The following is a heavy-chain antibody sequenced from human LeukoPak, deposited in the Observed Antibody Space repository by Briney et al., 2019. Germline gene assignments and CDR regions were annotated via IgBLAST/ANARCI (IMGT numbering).Heavy chain of an antibody. V-gene: IGHV4-38-2*02. CDR1: GCSISSGYY. J-gene: IGHJ5*02. Sequence: SETLSLTCTVSGCSISSGYYWGWIRQPPGKGLEWIGSFYDSGNTYYNPSLKSRVTISVDTSKNQFSLKLSSVTAADTAVYYCARVGFGELFAWFDPWGQGTLVTVSS. CDR3: ARVGFGELFAWFDP. CDR2: FYDSGNT. D-gene: IGHD3-10*01.